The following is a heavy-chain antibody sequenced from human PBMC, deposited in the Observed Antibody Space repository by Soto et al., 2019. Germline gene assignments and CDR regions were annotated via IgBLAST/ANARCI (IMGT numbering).Heavy chain of an antibody. Sequence: QVQLVQSGAEVKKPGSSVKVSCKASGGSISNYAISWVRQAPGQGLEWMGGIIPIFGTAKYAQKFQGRLTITAGKSTNTAYMELSSLRSEDTAVYYYARDLSTHFDGGDFYYAMNVWCQGTTVTVYS. J-gene: IGHJ6*02. D-gene: IGHD2-2*01. CDR1: GGSISNYA. CDR2: IIPIFGTA. CDR3: ARDLSTHFDGGDFYYAMNV. V-gene: IGHV1-69*06.